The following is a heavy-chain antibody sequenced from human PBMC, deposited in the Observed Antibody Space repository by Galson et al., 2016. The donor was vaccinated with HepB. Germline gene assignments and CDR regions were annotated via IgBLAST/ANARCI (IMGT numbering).Heavy chain of an antibody. V-gene: IGHV4-30-2*01. J-gene: IGHJ3*02. CDR3: ARAGKKRGYYYDSSGYNNAFDI. Sequence: TLSLTCAVSGGSISSGGYSWSWIRQPPGKGLEWIGYIYHSGSTYYNPSLKSQVTISVDRSKNQFSLKLSSVTAADTAVYYCARAGKKRGYYYDSSGYNNAFDIWGQGTMVTVSS. D-gene: IGHD3-22*01. CDR1: GGSISSGGYS. CDR2: IYHSGST.